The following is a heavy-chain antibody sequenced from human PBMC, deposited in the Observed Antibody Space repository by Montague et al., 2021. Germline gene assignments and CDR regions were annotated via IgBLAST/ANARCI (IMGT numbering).Heavy chain of an antibody. Sequence: SETLSLTCIVSSGPFSSFLSPWIRQTPGKALAWVCHLYDSVPTPYTPSLHSRLTFSLDTPRNQFFLRLTSVTAADTAVYYCARRGRPMGLYHFDYWGQGTLVTVSS. CDR3: ARRGRPMGLYHFDY. J-gene: IGHJ4*02. V-gene: IGHV4-59*03. CDR1: SGPFSSFL. CDR2: LYDSVPT. D-gene: IGHD2-8*01.